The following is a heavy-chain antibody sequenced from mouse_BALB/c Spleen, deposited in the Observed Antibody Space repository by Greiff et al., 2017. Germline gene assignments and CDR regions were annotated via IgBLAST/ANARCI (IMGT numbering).Heavy chain of an antibody. CDR3: ARAGAARATDAMDY. CDR1: GYTFTDYA. V-gene: IGHV1S137*01. J-gene: IGHJ4*01. Sequence: QVQLKESGAELVRPGVSVKISCKGSGYTFTDYAMHWVKQSHAKSLEWIGVISTYYGDASYNQKFKGKATMTVDKSSSTAYMELARLTSEDSAIYYCARAGAARATDAMDYWGQGTSVTVSS. D-gene: IGHD3-1*01. CDR2: ISTYYGDA.